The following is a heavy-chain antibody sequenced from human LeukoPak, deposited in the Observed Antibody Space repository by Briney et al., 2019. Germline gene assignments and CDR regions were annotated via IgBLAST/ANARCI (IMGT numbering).Heavy chain of an antibody. Sequence: RASVKVSCKASGYIFTSYGISWVRQAPGQGLEWMAWISAYNGNTNYAQKLQGRVTMTTDTSTSTAYMELRSLRSDDTAVYYCARAEYYYDSSGYYLFDYWGQGTLVTVSS. D-gene: IGHD3-22*01. CDR1: GYIFTSYG. J-gene: IGHJ4*02. CDR2: ISAYNGNT. CDR3: ARAEYYYDSSGYYLFDY. V-gene: IGHV1-18*01.